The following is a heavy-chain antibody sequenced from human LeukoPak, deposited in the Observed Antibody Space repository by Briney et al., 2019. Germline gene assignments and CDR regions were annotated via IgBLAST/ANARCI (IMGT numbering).Heavy chain of an antibody. V-gene: IGHV3-30*03. CDR2: IPDDGTRK. CDR3: AREFSGYAFDI. D-gene: IGHD5-12*01. Sequence: GGSLRLSCAASGFTFSSYGIHWVRLAPGKGLEWVTVIPDDGTRKYYADSVQGRFTISRDNSKNTLYLQMNSLRAEDMAVYYCAREFSGYAFDIWGQGTMVTVSS. CDR1: GFTFSSYG. J-gene: IGHJ3*02.